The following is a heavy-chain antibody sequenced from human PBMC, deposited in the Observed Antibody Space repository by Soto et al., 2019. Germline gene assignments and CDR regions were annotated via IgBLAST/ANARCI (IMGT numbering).Heavy chain of an antibody. CDR1: GYTFTSYG. Sequence: ASVKVSCKASGYTFTSYGISWVRQAPGQGLEWMGWISAYNGNTNYAQKLQGRVTMTTDTSTSTAYMELRSLRSDDTAVYYCARDFKRIAVTGEFDYWGQGTLVTVAS. V-gene: IGHV1-18*01. CDR3: ARDFKRIAVTGEFDY. CDR2: ISAYNGNT. J-gene: IGHJ4*02. D-gene: IGHD6-19*01.